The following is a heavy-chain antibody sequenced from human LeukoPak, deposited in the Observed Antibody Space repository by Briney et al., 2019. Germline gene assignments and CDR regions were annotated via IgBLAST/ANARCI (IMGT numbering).Heavy chain of an antibody. CDR1: GGSINSYGYY. Sequence: PSETLSLTCSVSGGSINSYGYYWAWIRQPPGKRPEWIGSIFYSGSTHYNPSLQSRVTISADTSKGQFSLKLSSVTAADTAVYYCARQGVGATDFWGQGSLATVSS. CDR3: ARQGVGATDF. J-gene: IGHJ4*02. CDR2: IFYSGST. D-gene: IGHD1-26*01. V-gene: IGHV4-39*01.